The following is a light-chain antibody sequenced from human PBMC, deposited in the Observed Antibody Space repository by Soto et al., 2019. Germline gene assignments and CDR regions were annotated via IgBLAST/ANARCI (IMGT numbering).Light chain of an antibody. CDR1: SCDVGGYDY. Sequence: QSVLTQPASVSGSPGQSITISCTGTSCDVGGYDYVSWYQQLPGKAPKLMIYDVNNRPSGVSNRVSGSKSGNTASLTISGLQAEDEADYYCSSYTGTSTFVFGGGTKLTVL. CDR3: SSYTGTSTFV. J-gene: IGLJ1*01. CDR2: DVN. V-gene: IGLV2-14*01.